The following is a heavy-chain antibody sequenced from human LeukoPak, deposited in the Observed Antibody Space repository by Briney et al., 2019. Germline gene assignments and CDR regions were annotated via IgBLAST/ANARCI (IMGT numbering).Heavy chain of an antibody. D-gene: IGHD6-13*01. CDR1: GGSISVYY. J-gene: IGHJ3*02. V-gene: IGHV4-59*08. Sequence: SETLSLTCTVSGGSISVYYWSWIRQPPGKGLEWIGYIYYSGSTNYNPSLKSRVTISVDTSQNQFSLKLSSVTAADTAVYYCARSKSLHIADDVFDIWGQGTMVTVSS. CDR2: IYYSGST. CDR3: ARSKSLHIADDVFDI.